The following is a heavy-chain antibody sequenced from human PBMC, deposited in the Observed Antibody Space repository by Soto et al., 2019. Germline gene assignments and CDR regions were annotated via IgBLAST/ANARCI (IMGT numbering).Heavy chain of an antibody. Sequence: SETLSLTCTVSGGSISSSSYYWGWIRQPPGKGLEWIGSIYYSGGTYYNPSLKSRVTISVDTSKNQFSLKLSSVTAADTAVYYCARRLGSGSNNWFDPWGQGTLVTVSS. CDR1: GGSISSSSYY. D-gene: IGHD3-10*02. CDR3: ARRLGSGSNNWFDP. CDR2: IYYSGGT. V-gene: IGHV4-39*01. J-gene: IGHJ5*02.